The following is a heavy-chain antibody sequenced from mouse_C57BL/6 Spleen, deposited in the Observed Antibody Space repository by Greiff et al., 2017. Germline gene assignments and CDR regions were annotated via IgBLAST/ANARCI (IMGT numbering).Heavy chain of an antibody. V-gene: IGHV10-3*01. Sequence: EVKVEESGGGLVQPKGSLKLSCAAYGFTFNTYAMHWVRQAPGKGLEWVARIRSKSSNYATYYADSVKDRFTISRDDSQSMLYLQMNNLKTEDTAMYYCVRDRDYYGSSYGYFDVWGTGTTVTVSS. CDR2: IRSKSSNYAT. J-gene: IGHJ1*03. CDR3: VRDRDYYGSSYGYFDV. D-gene: IGHD1-1*01. CDR1: GFTFNTYA.